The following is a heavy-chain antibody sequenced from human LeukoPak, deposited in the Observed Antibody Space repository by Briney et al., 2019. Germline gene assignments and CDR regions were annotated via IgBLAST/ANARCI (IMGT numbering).Heavy chain of an antibody. J-gene: IGHJ4*02. Sequence: SETLSLTCTVSGGSISSYYWSWIRQPPGKGLEWIGYIYYSGSTNYKPSLKSRVTISVDTSKNQFSLKLSSVTAADTAVYYCASSRSSYPFDYWGQGTLVTVSS. CDR1: GGSISSYY. CDR2: IYYSGST. V-gene: IGHV4-59*01. D-gene: IGHD6-6*01. CDR3: ASSRSSYPFDY.